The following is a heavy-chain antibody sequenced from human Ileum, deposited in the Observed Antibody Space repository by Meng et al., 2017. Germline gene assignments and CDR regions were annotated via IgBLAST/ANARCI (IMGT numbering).Heavy chain of an antibody. D-gene: IGHD1-26*01. V-gene: IGHV4-30-4*01. CDR1: GGSISSGDYY. J-gene: IGHJ5*02. CDR2: IFDTGPP. CDR3: AASLDGNRFDP. Sequence: VQLQESGPGLVKSSQTLSLTCTVSGGSISSGDYYWSWIRQPPGKGLEWIGYIFDTGPPSYSPPLRSRLSISMDMSKNQFSLRLTSVSAADTAVYYCAASLDGNRFDPWGQGTLVTVSS.